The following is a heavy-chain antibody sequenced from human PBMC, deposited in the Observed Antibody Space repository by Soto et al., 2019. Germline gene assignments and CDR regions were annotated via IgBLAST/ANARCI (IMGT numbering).Heavy chain of an antibody. CDR3: AKDLRLWSKDYYYYGMDV. J-gene: IGHJ6*02. D-gene: IGHD5-18*01. CDR2: ISYDGSKE. CDR1: GFTFSSYG. Sequence: QVQLVESGGGVVQPGRSLRLSCAASGFTFSSYGMHWVRQAPGKGLEWVAVISYDGSKEFYADPVKGRFTISRDNSKNTLYLQMNSLIAEDTAVYYCAKDLRLWSKDYYYYGMDVWGQGTTVTVSS. V-gene: IGHV3-30*18.